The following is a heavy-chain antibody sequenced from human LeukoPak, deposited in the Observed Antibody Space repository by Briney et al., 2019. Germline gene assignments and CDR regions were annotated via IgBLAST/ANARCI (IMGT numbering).Heavy chain of an antibody. D-gene: IGHD6-13*01. Sequence: PGGSLRLSCSASGFTFSNYWMSWVRQAPGKGLEWVANIKQDESEKYYVDSVKGRFTISRDNAKNSLYLQMNSLRAEDTALYYCARDFEGIAAAGRPDFGYWGQGTLVTVSS. CDR2: IKQDESEK. CDR1: GFTFSNYW. CDR3: ARDFEGIAAAGRPDFGY. J-gene: IGHJ4*02. V-gene: IGHV3-7*03.